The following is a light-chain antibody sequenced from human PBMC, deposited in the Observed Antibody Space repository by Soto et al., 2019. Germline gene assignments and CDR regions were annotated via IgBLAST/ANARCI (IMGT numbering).Light chain of an antibody. CDR3: QQGHNWPLT. V-gene: IGKV3-15*01. CDR2: GAS. J-gene: IGKJ2*01. CDR1: QSINSE. Sequence: ERVMTQSPATLSLSPGERAALSCRASQSINSELAWYQPKPGQPPRLLIYGASTRATGVPARFTGSESGSEFTLTISGLQSEDFAVYYCQQGHNWPLTFGQGTRLEI.